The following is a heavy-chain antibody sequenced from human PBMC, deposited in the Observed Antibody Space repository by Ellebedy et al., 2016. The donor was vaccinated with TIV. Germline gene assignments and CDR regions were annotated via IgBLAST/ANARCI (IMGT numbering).Heavy chain of an antibody. J-gene: IGHJ5*02. CDR2: INDSGRT. CDR3: ARVRYYGSGTVLYNWFDP. V-gene: IGHV4-39*01. CDR1: GGSIGSSRYY. Sequence: MPSETLSLTCTVSGGSIGSSRYYWGWVRQPPGKRLEWIGSINDSGRTYYNPSLKSRVTISVDTSKNQFSLMLSSLTAADTSIYYCARVRYYGSGTVLYNWFDPWGQGTLVTVSS. D-gene: IGHD3-10*01.